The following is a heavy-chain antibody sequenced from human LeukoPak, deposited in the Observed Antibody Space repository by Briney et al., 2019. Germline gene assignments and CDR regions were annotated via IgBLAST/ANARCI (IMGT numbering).Heavy chain of an antibody. D-gene: IGHD3-3*01. V-gene: IGHV3-20*04. CDR3: ARDKYDFWSGYYTHDAFDI. J-gene: IGHJ3*02. CDR2: INWNGGST. CDR1: GFTFNDYA. Sequence: GGSLRLSCAASGFTFNDYAMSWVRQAPGKGLEWVAGINWNGGSTGYADSVKGRFTISRDNAKNSLYLQMSSLRAEDTALYYCARDKYDFWSGYYTHDAFDIWGQGTMVTVSS.